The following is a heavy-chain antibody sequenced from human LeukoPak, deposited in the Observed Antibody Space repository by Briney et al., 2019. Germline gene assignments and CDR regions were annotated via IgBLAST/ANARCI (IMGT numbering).Heavy chain of an antibody. Sequence: GGSLRLSCAASGFTFSSYAMAWVRQAPGKGLEWVSGISDSAGMTYYADSVKGRFTISRDNSENILYLQMNSLRADDTAIYYCAKDLHTSVWGQGTLVTVSS. D-gene: IGHD4-11*01. CDR1: GFTFSSYA. J-gene: IGHJ4*02. V-gene: IGHV3-23*01. CDR3: AKDLHTSV. CDR2: ISDSAGMT.